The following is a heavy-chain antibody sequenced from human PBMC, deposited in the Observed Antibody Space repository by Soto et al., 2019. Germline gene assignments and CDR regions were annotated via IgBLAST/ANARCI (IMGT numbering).Heavy chain of an antibody. Sequence: SETLSLTCATYGGSFSGFRWSWIRHSQAKGLEWIGEINDSGTTNYNPSLKSRVTISADTSKTHFSLRLTPVTAADTAVYYCAREASQNVYSHYGMDVWGQGTTVTVSS. J-gene: IGHJ6*02. CDR1: GGSFSGFR. V-gene: IGHV4-34*01. CDR3: AREASQNVYSHYGMDV. CDR2: INDSGTT.